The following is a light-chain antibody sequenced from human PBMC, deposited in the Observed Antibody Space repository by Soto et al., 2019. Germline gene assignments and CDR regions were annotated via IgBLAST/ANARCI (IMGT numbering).Light chain of an antibody. V-gene: IGKV3-11*01. CDR2: DAS. J-gene: IGKJ4*02. CDR1: QSASSAF. CDR3: QQRSNWPPLT. Sequence: ETVLTQSPGTLSVSPVAGATLSRRALQSASSAFLALDQQKPGHARGLRIYDASNRATGIPARFSGSGSGTDFTLTISSLEPEDFAFYDCQQRSNWPPLTFGGGTKVDI.